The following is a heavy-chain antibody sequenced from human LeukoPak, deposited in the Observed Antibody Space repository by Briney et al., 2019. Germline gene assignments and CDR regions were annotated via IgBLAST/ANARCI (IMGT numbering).Heavy chain of an antibody. V-gene: IGHV3-23*01. CDR1: GFTFRNYA. D-gene: IGHD3-10*01. CDR2: ISGSGGST. Sequence: PGGSLRLSCAASGFTFRNYAMSWVRQAPGKGLEWVSAISGSGGSTYYADSVKGRFTISRDNSKNTLYLQMNSLRAEDTAVYSCARASGPFDYWGQGTLVTVSS. CDR3: ARASGPFDY. J-gene: IGHJ4*02.